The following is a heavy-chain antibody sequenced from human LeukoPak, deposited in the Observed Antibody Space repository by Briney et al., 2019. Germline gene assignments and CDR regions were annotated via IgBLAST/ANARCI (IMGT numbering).Heavy chain of an antibody. D-gene: IGHD5-12*01. J-gene: IGHJ4*02. CDR3: AKDLVSGYDWGEFDY. CDR2: IKHDGSAK. Sequence: GGSLRLSCAASGFTFSSYWMSWVRQAPGKGLEWVANIKHDGSAKYYVDSVKGRFTISRDNAQNSLYLQMNSLRAEDTAVYYCAKDLVSGYDWGEFDYWGQGTLVTVSS. CDR1: GFTFSSYW. V-gene: IGHV3-7*05.